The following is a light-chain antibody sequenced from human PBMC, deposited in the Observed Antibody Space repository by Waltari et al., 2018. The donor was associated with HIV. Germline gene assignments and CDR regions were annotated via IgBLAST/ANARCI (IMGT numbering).Light chain of an antibody. CDR2: GVN. CDR3: CSYAGSNIHWV. J-gene: IGLJ3*02. CDR1: RRSVNNYNY. V-gene: IGLV2-11*01. Sequence: QSALTQPRSVSGSPGQSVTISCTGTRRSVNNYNYVSWYQHHPGEAPKLVSFGVNKRPSGVPDRFSGSNSGNTASLTISGLQAEDEGHYYCCSYAGSNIHWVFGGGTKLTVL.